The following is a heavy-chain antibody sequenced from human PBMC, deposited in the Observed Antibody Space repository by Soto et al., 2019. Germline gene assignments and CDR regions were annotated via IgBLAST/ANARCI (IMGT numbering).Heavy chain of an antibody. Sequence: GGSLRLSCAASGFTFSTYAMSWVLQAPGKGLEWVSGIGAGGGGTFYADSVKGRFTIYRDNSKNTLFLQMSSLRAEDTAIYYCAKDYRSGSSGSLPLEVWGQGTTVTVSS. CDR3: AKDYRSGSSGSLPLEV. D-gene: IGHD2-15*01. CDR1: GFTFSTYA. CDR2: IGAGGGGT. J-gene: IGHJ6*02. V-gene: IGHV3-23*01.